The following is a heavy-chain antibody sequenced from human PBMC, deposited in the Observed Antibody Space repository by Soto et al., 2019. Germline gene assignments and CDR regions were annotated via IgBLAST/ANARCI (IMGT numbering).Heavy chain of an antibody. J-gene: IGHJ4*02. CDR1: GDSINSRSYY. CDR3: ARQQTSVVTQAYFDV. V-gene: IGHV4-39*01. Sequence: PSETLSLTCTVTGDSINSRSYYWGWIRQPPGKGLEWIGSIYYSGRTYNNPSLRSRVSMSIDTSKDQFSLKLKSVTAADTALYFCARQQTSVVTQAYFDVWGSGSLVTVSS. D-gene: IGHD2-21*02. CDR2: IYYSGRT.